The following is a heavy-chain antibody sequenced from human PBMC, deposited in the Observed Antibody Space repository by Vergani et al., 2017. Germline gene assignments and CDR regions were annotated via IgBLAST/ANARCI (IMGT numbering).Heavy chain of an antibody. CDR2: ISSSSSYI. CDR1: GFTFSSYS. D-gene: IGHD3-10*01. CDR3: ARWLRAWFGELSAYYYGMDV. V-gene: IGHV3-21*01. J-gene: IGHJ6*02. Sequence: EVQLVESGGGLVKPGGSLRLSCAASGFTFSSYSMNWVRQAPGKGLEWVSSISSSSSYIYYADSVKGRFTISRDNAKNSLYLQMNSLRAEDTAVYYCARWLRAWFGELSAYYYGMDVWGQGTTVTVSS.